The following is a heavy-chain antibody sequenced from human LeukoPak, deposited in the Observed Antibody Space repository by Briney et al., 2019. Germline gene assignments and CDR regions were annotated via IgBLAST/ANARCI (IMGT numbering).Heavy chain of an antibody. CDR1: GFTFSNAW. CDR2: IRSNSDGGTI. Sequence: GGSLRLSCATSGFTFSNAWMNWVRQAPGKGLEWVGRIRSNSDGGTIDYAAPVKGRFTLSRDDSKTTLYLQMNSLQTEDTAVYYCATDFYNSTWGQGTLVTVSS. D-gene: IGHD3-22*01. CDR3: ATDFYNST. V-gene: IGHV3-15*07. J-gene: IGHJ5*02.